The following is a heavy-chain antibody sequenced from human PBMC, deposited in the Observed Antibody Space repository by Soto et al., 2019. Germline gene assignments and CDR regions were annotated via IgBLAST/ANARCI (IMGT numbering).Heavy chain of an antibody. CDR2: IKDDGREK. CDR3: ARGFNYDFWSGYLSFYYFDH. CDR1: GFMFSKFG. V-gene: IGHV3-7*03. J-gene: IGHJ4*02. D-gene: IGHD3-3*01. Sequence: PGGSLRLSCAASGFMFSKFGMSWVRQAPGKGLEWVANIKDDGREKYYVDSVKGRFTISRDNAKNSVSLQMSSLRAEDTAVYYCARGFNYDFWSGYLSFYYFDHWGQGALVTVSS.